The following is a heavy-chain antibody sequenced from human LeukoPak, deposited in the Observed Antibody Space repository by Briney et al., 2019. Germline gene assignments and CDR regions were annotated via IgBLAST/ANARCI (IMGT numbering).Heavy chain of an antibody. CDR2: ISSSSSYI. V-gene: IGHV3-21*01. J-gene: IGHJ4*02. Sequence: GGSLRLSCAASGFTFSSYSMNWVRQAPGKGLEWVSSISSSSSYIYYADSVKGRFTISRDNAKNSLYLPMNSLRAEDTAVYYCARVNHEGPYGSFDYWGQGTLVTVSS. D-gene: IGHD3-10*01. CDR1: GFTFSSYS. CDR3: ARVNHEGPYGSFDY.